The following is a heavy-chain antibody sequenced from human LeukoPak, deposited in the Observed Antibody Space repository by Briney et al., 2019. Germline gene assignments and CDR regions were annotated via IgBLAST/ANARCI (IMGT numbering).Heavy chain of an antibody. J-gene: IGHJ6*03. CDR2: INWNGGST. CDR1: GFTFSSYE. Sequence: GGSLRLSCATSGFTFSSYEMNWVRQAPGKGLEWVSGINWNGGSTGYADSVKGRFTISRDNAKNSLYLQMNSLRAEDTALYYCARRQEQWLDYYYYYYMDVWGKGTTVTVSS. CDR3: ARRQEQWLDYYYYYYMDV. D-gene: IGHD6-19*01. V-gene: IGHV3-20*04.